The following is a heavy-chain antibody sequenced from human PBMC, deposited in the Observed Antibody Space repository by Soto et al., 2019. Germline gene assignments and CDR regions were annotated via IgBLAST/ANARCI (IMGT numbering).Heavy chain of an antibody. Sequence: SVKVSCKASGGTFSSYAISWVRQAPGQGLEWMGGIIPIFGTANYAQKFQGRVTITADESTSTAYMELSSLRSEDTAVYYCARGKYNWNDDLGAYYGMDVWGQGTTVTVSS. V-gene: IGHV1-69*13. CDR1: GGTFSSYA. D-gene: IGHD1-1*01. J-gene: IGHJ6*02. CDR3: ARGKYNWNDDLGAYYGMDV. CDR2: IIPIFGTA.